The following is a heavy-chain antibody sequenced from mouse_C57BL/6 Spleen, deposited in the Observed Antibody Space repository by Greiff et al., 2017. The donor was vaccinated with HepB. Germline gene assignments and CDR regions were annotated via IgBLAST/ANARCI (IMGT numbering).Heavy chain of an antibody. Sequence: VQLQQSGPELVKPGASVKISCKASGYSFTGYYMNWVKQSPEKSLEWIGEINPSTGGTTYNQKFKAKATLTVDKSSSTAYMQLKSLTSEDSAVYYCARKGGGDYDYWGQGTTLTVSS. CDR3: ARKGGGDYDY. D-gene: IGHD2-4*01. J-gene: IGHJ2*01. CDR1: GYSFTGYY. V-gene: IGHV1-42*01. CDR2: INPSTGGT.